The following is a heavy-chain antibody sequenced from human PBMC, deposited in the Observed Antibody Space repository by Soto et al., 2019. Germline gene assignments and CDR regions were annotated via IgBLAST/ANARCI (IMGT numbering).Heavy chain of an antibody. D-gene: IGHD1-1*01. CDR2: IWPGDSDT. CDR1: GSSFTSHW. J-gene: IGHJ6*02. CDR3: ARQSLYNDSPSLALDV. V-gene: IGHV5-51*01. Sequence: PGDSLKICFRGSGSSFTSHWISVVRHIPGKGREWMGVIWPGDSDTTYSPSFQGQVTISSDKSSSTAYLQWDSLKASDTAIYFCARQSLYNDSPSLALDVSGQGTTVTVSS.